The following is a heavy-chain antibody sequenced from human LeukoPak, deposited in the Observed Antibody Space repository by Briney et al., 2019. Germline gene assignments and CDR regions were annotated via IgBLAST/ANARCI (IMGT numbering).Heavy chain of an antibody. Sequence: GRSLRLSCAASGFTFSSYGMHWVRQAPGKGLEWVAVIWYDGSNKYYADSVKGRFTISRDNSKNMLFVQMNSLRAEDTAVYYCAKDPYGGYGGVDYWGQGTLVTVSS. D-gene: IGHD5-12*01. CDR1: GFTFSSYG. CDR2: IWYDGSNK. CDR3: AKDPYGGYGGVDY. J-gene: IGHJ4*02. V-gene: IGHV3-33*06.